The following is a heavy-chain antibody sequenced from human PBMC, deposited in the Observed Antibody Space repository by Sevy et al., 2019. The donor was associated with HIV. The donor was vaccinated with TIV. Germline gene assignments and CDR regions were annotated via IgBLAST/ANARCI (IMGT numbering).Heavy chain of an antibody. CDR3: ARDGGCSSTSCLLYFDY. V-gene: IGHV3-74*01. J-gene: IGHJ4*02. Sequence: GGSLRLSCAASGFTFSSYWMHWVRQAPGKGLVWVSRINSDGSSTSYADSVKGRFTISRDNAKNSLYLQMNSLRAEDTAVYYCARDGGCSSTSCLLYFDYWGQGTLVTVSS. D-gene: IGHD2-2*01. CDR1: GFTFSSYW. CDR2: INSDGSST.